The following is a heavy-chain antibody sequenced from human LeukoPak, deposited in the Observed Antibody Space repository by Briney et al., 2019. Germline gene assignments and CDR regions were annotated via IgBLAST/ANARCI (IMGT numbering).Heavy chain of an antibody. CDR2: IYTSGST. J-gene: IGHJ4*02. CDR1: GGAFSGYY. V-gene: IGHV4-4*09. CDR3: ASGSMVRGVTHFDY. D-gene: IGHD3-10*01. Sequence: SETLSLICAVYGGAFSGYYWSWIRQPPGKGLEWIGYIYTSGSTNYNPSLKSRVTISVDTSKNQFSLKLSSVTAADTAVYYCASGSMVRGVTHFDYWGQGTLVTVSS.